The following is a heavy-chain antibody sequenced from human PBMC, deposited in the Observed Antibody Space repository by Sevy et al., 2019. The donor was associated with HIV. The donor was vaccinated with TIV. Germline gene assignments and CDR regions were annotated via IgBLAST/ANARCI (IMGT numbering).Heavy chain of an antibody. Sequence: GGSLRLSCAASGFTFSDYYMSWIRQAPGKGLEWVSYISSSGSTIYYGDSVKGRFTISRDNAKNSLYLQMNSLRAEDTVVCYCEREGGRITFGGVITHFDYWGQGTLVTVSS. CDR2: ISSSGSTI. D-gene: IGHD3-16*02. CDR1: GFTFSDYY. CDR3: EREGGRITFGGVITHFDY. V-gene: IGHV3-11*01. J-gene: IGHJ4*02.